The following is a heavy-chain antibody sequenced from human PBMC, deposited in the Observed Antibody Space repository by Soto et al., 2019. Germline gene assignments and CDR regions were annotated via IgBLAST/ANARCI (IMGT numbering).Heavy chain of an antibody. CDR2: IYHSGST. J-gene: IGHJ5*02. CDR3: ARGLSGSPCWFDP. Sequence: QVQLQESGPGLVKPSETLSLTCAVSGYSISSGYYWGWIRQPPGKGLEWIGSIYHSGSTYYNPSLKSRVTISVDTSKNQFSLKLSSVTAADTAVYYCARGLSGSPCWFDPWGQGTLVTVSS. D-gene: IGHD2-15*01. V-gene: IGHV4-38-2*01. CDR1: GYSISSGYY.